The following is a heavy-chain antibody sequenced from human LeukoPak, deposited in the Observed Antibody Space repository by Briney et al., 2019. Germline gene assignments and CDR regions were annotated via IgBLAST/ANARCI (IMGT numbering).Heavy chain of an antibody. J-gene: IGHJ6*02. CDR3: ARGPLAVAATNYYYGMDV. D-gene: IGHD2-15*01. CDR2: MNPNSGNT. CDR1: GYTFTSYD. V-gene: IGHV1-8*01. Sequence: ASVKVSCKASGYTFTSYDINWVRQATGQGLEWMGWMNPNSGNTGYAQKFQGRVTMTRNTSISTAYMELSSLRSEDTAVYYCARGPLAVAATNYYYGMDVWGQGTTVTVSS.